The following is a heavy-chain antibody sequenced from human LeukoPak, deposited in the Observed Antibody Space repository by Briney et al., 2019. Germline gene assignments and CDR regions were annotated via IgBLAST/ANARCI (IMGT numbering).Heavy chain of an antibody. D-gene: IGHD3-3*01. CDR2: IIPIFGTA. J-gene: IGHJ4*02. V-gene: IGHV1-69*05. CDR1: GGTFSSYA. Sequence: SVKVSCKASGGTFSSYAISWVQQAPGQGLEWMGRIIPIFGTANYAQKFQGRVTITTDESTSTAYMELSSLRSEDTAVYYCASGYYDFWSGSYWGQGTLVTVSS. CDR3: ASGYYDFWSGSY.